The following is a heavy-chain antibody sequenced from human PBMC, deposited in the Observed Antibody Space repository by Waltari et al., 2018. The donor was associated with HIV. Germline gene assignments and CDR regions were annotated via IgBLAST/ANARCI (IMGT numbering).Heavy chain of an antibody. CDR1: GFTLTGYY. D-gene: IGHD1-7*01. CDR2: INPNSGGT. J-gene: IGHJ6*02. CDR3: ARDRARTTDYYYYGMDV. V-gene: IGHV1-2*02. Sequence: QVQLVQSGAEAKKPGAPVKVSCQASGFTLTGYYMPWARQAPGQGLEWMGWINPNSGGTNYAQKFQGRVTMTRDTSISTVYMELSRLRSDDTAVYYCARDRARTTDYYYYGMDVWGQGTTVTVSS.